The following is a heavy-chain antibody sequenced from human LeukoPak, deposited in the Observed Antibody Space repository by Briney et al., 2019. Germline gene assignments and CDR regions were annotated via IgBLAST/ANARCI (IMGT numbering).Heavy chain of an antibody. Sequence: GESLKISCKGSGYSFTSYWIGWVRQMPGKGLEWVGIIYPGDSDTRYSPSFQGQVTILVDKSISTAYLQWSSLKASDTAMYYCASSQTWSGYYTTWSQGTLVTVSS. J-gene: IGHJ5*02. CDR1: GYSFTSYW. CDR2: IYPGDSDT. CDR3: ASSQTWSGYYTT. V-gene: IGHV5-51*01. D-gene: IGHD3-3*01.